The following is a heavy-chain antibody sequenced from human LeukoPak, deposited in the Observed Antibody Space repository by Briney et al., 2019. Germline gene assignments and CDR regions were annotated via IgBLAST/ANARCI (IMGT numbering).Heavy chain of an antibody. J-gene: IGHJ4*02. V-gene: IGHV3-48*01. Sequence: GGSLRLSCAASGFTFSSYSMNWVRRAPGKGLEWVSYISSSSSTIYYADSVKGRFTISRDNAKNSLYLQMNSLRAEDTAVYYCARDYRLNWRGSYYFDYWGQGTLVTVSS. CDR3: ARDYRLNWRGSYYFDY. D-gene: IGHD1-20*01. CDR2: ISSSSSTI. CDR1: GFTFSSYS.